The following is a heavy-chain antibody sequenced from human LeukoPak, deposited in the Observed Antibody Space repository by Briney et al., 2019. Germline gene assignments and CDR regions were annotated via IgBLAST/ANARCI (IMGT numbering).Heavy chain of an antibody. V-gene: IGHV4-59*08. Sequence: SETLSLTCTVSGGSISSHYWSWIRQPSGKGLEWIGYIHYSGSMNHNPALKSRVTISVDTSKNQFSLKLSSVTAADTAVYYCARAAFYSEYYFDYWGQGTLVTVSS. CDR2: IHYSGSM. J-gene: IGHJ4*02. D-gene: IGHD3-3*02. CDR1: GGSISSHY. CDR3: ARAAFYSEYYFDY.